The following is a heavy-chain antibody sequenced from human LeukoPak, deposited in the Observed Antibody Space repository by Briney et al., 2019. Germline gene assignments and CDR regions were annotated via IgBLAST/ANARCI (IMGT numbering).Heavy chain of an antibody. CDR1: GGSISSSSYY. CDR2: IYYSGST. V-gene: IGHV4-39*07. J-gene: IGHJ4*02. D-gene: IGHD6-6*01. CDR3: ASGGRQLPYNY. Sequence: SETLPLTCTVSGGSISSSSYYWGWIRQPPGKGLEWIGSIYYSGSTYYNPSLKSRVTISVDTSKNQFSLKLSSVTAADTAVYYCASGGRQLPYNYWGQGTLVTVSS.